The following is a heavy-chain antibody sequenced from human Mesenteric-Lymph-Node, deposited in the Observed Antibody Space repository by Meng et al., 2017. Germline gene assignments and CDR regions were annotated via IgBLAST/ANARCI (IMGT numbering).Heavy chain of an antibody. CDR2: INHSGST. CDR1: GGSFSGYY. D-gene: IGHD5-18*01. Sequence: SQTRSLTGAVYGGSFSGYYWSWIRQPPGKGLEWSGEINHSGSTNYNPSLKSRVTISVDTSKNQFSLKLSSVTAADTAVYYCARGFKSDAVGVDTAMAKPIRIDYWGQGTLVTVSS. V-gene: IGHV4-34*01. J-gene: IGHJ4*02. CDR3: ARGFKSDAVGVDTAMAKPIRIDY.